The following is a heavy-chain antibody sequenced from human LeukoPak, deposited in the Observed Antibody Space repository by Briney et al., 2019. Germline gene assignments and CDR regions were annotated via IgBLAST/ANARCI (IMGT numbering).Heavy chain of an antibody. J-gene: IGHJ4*02. D-gene: IGHD6-6*01. V-gene: IGHV3-64*01. CDR1: GFTFRSYG. CDR2: LSSNGGST. Sequence: GGSLRLSCAASGFTFRSYGMHWVRQAPGKGLEYVAALSSNGGSTDYANSVKGRFTISRDNSKNTLYLQMGSLRAEDMAVYYCARISSSYAYDYWGQGTLVTVSS. CDR3: ARISSSYAYDY.